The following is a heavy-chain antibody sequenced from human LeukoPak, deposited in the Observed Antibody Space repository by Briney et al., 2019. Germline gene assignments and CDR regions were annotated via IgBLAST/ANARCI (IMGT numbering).Heavy chain of an antibody. CDR3: ARSTYSSGWYWDY. CDR2: FYHSGST. V-gene: IGHV4-38-2*01. Sequence: SETLSLTCAVSGHSISSGYYWGWIRQPPGKGLEWIGSFYHSGSTDHNPSLKSRVTISADTSKNQFALELSSVTAADTAVYYCARSTYSSGWYWDYWGQGTLVTVSS. J-gene: IGHJ4*02. CDR1: GHSISSGYY. D-gene: IGHD6-19*01.